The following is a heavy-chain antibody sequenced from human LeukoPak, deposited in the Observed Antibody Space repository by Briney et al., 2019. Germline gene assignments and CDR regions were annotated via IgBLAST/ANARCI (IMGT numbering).Heavy chain of an antibody. J-gene: IGHJ4*02. Sequence: GGSLRLSCAASGFTFSSFGMHWVRQAPGKGLEWVAIIWYDGSDKYYADSVKGRFTVARDNSKNTLHLQVNSLRAEATAVYYCARDRGTTSSAGYYFDTWGQGALVTVSS. CDR1: GFTFSSFG. V-gene: IGHV3-33*01. D-gene: IGHD6-6*01. CDR3: ARDRGTTSSAGYYFDT. CDR2: IWYDGSDK.